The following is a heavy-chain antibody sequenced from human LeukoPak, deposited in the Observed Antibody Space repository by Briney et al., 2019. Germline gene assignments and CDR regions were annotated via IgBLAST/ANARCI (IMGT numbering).Heavy chain of an antibody. J-gene: IGHJ4*02. Sequence: GGSLRLSCAASGLTVSSNYMSWVRQAPGKGLEWVSVIYGGGSTYYADSVKGRFTISRDNSKNTAYLQMNSLKTEDTAIYYCAKEEGPNNNKSPGVDYWGQGTLVTVFS. CDR2: IYGGGST. CDR3: AKEEGPNNNKSPGVDY. V-gene: IGHV3-53*01. D-gene: IGHD1/OR15-1a*01. CDR1: GLTVSSNY.